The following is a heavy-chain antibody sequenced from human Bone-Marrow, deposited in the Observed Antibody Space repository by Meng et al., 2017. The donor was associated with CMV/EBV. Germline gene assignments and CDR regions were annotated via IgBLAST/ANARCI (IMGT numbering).Heavy chain of an antibody. D-gene: IGHD2-2*02. Sequence: SVKVSCKASGGTFSSYAISWVRQATGQGLEWMGGIIPIFGTVNYAQKFQGRVTITTDESTSTAYMELSSLRSEDTAVYYCARDRPYCSGTSCYTRNVLEWLFGMDVWGQGTTVTVSS. CDR3: ARDRPYCSGTSCYTRNVLEWLFGMDV. CDR1: GGTFSSYA. J-gene: IGHJ6*02. CDR2: IIPIFGTV. V-gene: IGHV1-69*05.